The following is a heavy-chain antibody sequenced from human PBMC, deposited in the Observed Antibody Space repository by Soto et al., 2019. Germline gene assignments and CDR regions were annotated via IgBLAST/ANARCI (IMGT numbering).Heavy chain of an antibody. J-gene: IGHJ6*02. CDR3: ARIPCSVGDSSPQDV. CDR1: GGSISNYY. CDR2: IDWDDDK. V-gene: IGHV2-70*11. Sequence: TLSLTCTVSGGSISNYYWSWIRQPPGKALEWLARIDWDDDKYYSTSLKTRLTISKDTSKNQVVLTMTNMDPVDTATYYCARIPCSVGDSSPQDVWGQGTTVTVSS. D-gene: IGHD6-13*01.